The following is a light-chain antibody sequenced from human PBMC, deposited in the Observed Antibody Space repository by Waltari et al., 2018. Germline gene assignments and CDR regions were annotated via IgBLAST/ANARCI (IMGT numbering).Light chain of an antibody. Sequence: QSALTQPASLSGSPGQSITISCTGASDDYSNYLCWYQHHPGKAPKLLIFDVSKRPSGVSNRFSGSKSGSTASLTISGLQAEDEADYFCSVKRGNSFVVFGGGTKLTVL. V-gene: IGLV2-14*03. CDR2: DVS. J-gene: IGLJ2*01. CDR3: SVKRGNSFVV. CDR1: SDDYSNY.